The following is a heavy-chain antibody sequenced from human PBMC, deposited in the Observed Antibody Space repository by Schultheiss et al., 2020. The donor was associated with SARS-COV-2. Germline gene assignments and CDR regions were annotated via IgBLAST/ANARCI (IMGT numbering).Heavy chain of an antibody. CDR2: IDPSDSYT. Sequence: GESLKISCKGSGYTFNTYWIGWVRQMPGKGLEWMGRIDPSDSYTNYSPSFQGHVTISADKSISTAYLQWSSLKASDTAMYYCARRGTGSSGLKDYWGQGTLVTVSS. V-gene: IGHV5-10-1*01. CDR1: GYTFNTYW. J-gene: IGHJ4*02. D-gene: IGHD6-19*01. CDR3: ARRGTGSSGLKDY.